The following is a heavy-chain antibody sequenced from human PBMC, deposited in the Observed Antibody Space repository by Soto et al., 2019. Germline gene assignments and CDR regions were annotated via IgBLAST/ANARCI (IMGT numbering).Heavy chain of an antibody. V-gene: IGHV4-31*03. CDR2: IYYSGST. Sequence: QVQLQESGPGLVKPSQTLSLTCTVSGGSISSGGYYWSWIRQHTGKGLEWIGYIYYSGSTYYNPSLKSRVTISVDTSKNQFSLKLSSVTAADTAVYYCARTGERWILGYYFDYWGQGTLVTVSS. CDR1: GGSISSGGYY. CDR3: ARTGERWILGYYFDY. J-gene: IGHJ4*02. D-gene: IGHD2-2*03.